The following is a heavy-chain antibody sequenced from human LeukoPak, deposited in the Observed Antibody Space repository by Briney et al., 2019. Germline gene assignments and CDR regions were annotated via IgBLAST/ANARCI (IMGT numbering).Heavy chain of an antibody. CDR1: GFTFSSYG. J-gene: IGHJ5*02. CDR2: IWYDGSNK. Sequence: GGSLRLSCAASGFTFSSYGMHWVRQAPGKGLEWVAVIWYDGSNKYHADSVKGRFTISRDNSKNTLYLQMNSLRAEDTAVYYCARDKNAGCSSTSCYWFDPWGQGTLVTVSS. V-gene: IGHV3-33*01. CDR3: ARDKNAGCSSTSCYWFDP. D-gene: IGHD2-2*01.